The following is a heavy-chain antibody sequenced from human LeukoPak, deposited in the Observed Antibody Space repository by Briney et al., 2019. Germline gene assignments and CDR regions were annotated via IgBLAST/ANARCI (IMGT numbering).Heavy chain of an antibody. Sequence: GGSLRLSCAASGFTFSSYAMSWVRQAPGKGLEWVSAISGSGGRTYYADSVKGRFTITRDNSKNTLYLQMNSLRAEDTAVYYYAKSRAVTTASVDYWGQGTLVTVSS. CDR3: AKSRAVTTASVDY. CDR1: GFTFSSYA. V-gene: IGHV3-23*01. CDR2: ISGSGGRT. D-gene: IGHD4-17*01. J-gene: IGHJ4*02.